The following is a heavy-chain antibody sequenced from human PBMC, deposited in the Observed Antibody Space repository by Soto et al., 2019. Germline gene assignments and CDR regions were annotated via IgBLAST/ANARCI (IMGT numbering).Heavy chain of an antibody. J-gene: IGHJ3*02. Sequence: PSETLSLTCTVSGGSVSSGSYYWSWIRQPPGKGLEWIGYIYYSGSTNYNPSLKSRVTISVDTSKNQFSLKLSSVTAADTAVYYCAIDRVNCGDYAPGTFGIWGQGTMVTV. CDR2: IYYSGST. CDR3: AIDRVNCGDYAPGTFGI. D-gene: IGHD4-17*01. V-gene: IGHV4-61*01. CDR1: GGSVSSGSYY.